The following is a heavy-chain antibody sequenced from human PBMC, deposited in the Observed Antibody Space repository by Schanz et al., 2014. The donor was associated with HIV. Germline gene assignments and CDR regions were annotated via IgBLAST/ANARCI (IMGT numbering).Heavy chain of an antibody. CDR2: IIPIFGTA. D-gene: IGHD3-9*01. J-gene: IGHJ5*02. CDR1: GGTFSIYA. V-gene: IGHV1-69*06. CDR3: ARGQDWPGPQLDH. Sequence: QVQLVQSGAEVKKPGSSVKVSCKASGGTFSIYAISWVRQAPGQGLEWMGGIIPIFGTANYAQKFQGRVTLTTDTSTNTAYMELRSLRSDDTAVYYCARGQDWPGPQLDHWGHGTLVIVSS.